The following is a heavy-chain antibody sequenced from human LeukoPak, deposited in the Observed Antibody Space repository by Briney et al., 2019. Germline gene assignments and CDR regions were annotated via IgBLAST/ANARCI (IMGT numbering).Heavy chain of an antibody. CDR1: GFTVSSNY. CDR3: AKNGEYQLLYPYYFDY. Sequence: PGGSLRLSCAASGFTVSSNYMSWVRQAPRKGLEWVSAISGSGGSTYYADSVKGRFTISRDNSKNTLYLQMNSLRAEDTAVYYCAKNGEYQLLYPYYFDYWGQGTLVTVSS. D-gene: IGHD2-2*02. J-gene: IGHJ4*02. CDR2: ISGSGGST. V-gene: IGHV3-23*01.